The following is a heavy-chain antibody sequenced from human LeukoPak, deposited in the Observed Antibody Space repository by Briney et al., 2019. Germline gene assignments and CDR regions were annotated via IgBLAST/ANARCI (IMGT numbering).Heavy chain of an antibody. J-gene: IGHJ6*02. D-gene: IGHD2-15*01. CDR3: AREYCSGGSCYSGYYYYYGMDV. CDR2: INPNSGGT. V-gene: IGHV1-2*02. Sequence: ASVKVSCKASGYTFTGYYMHWVRQAPGQGLEWMGWINPNSGGTNYAQKFQGRVTMTRDTSISTAYMELSRLRSDDTAVYYCAREYCSGGSCYSGYYYYYGMDVWGQGTTVTVSS. CDR1: GYTFTGYY.